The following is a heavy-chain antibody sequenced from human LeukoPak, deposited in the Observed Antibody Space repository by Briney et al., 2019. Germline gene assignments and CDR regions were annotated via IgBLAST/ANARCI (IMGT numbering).Heavy chain of an antibody. CDR1: GYTFTGYY. V-gene: IGHV1-2*02. J-gene: IGHJ3*02. CDR2: INPNSGGT. D-gene: IGHD3-16*01. CDR3: ATTRRGIGSPFDAFDI. Sequence: ASVKVSCKASGYTFTGYYMHWVRQAPGQGLEWMGWINPNSGGTNYAQKFQGRVTMTRDTSISTAYMELSRLRSDDTAVYYCATTRRGIGSPFDAFDIWGQGTMVTVSS.